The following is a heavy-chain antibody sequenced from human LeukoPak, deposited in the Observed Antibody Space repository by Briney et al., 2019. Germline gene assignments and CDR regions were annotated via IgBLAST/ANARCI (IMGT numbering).Heavy chain of an antibody. V-gene: IGHV4-59*01. CDR2: IYYSGST. J-gene: IGHJ4*02. CDR3: ARDTGGSYDF. D-gene: IGHD1-26*01. CDR1: GGSISSYY. Sequence: SETLSLTCTVSGGSISSYYWGWIRQPPGKGLEWIGSIYYSGSTKYNPSLKSRVTISVDTSKNQFSLKLSSVTAADTAVYFCARDTGGSYDFWGQGTLVTVSS.